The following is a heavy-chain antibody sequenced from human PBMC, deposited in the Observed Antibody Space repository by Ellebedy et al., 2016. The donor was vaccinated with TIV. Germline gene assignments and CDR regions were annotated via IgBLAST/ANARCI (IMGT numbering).Heavy chain of an antibody. CDR2: MNPNSGNT. J-gene: IGHJ4*02. CDR3: GRGRGYASTGRVYYFDY. V-gene: IGHV1-8*01. CDR1: GYNFTSYD. Sequence: AASVKVSCKASGYNFTSYDSNWVRQATGQGLEWMGWMNPNSGNTGYAQKFQGRVTMTRDSSISTAYMELSSLRSEDTAVYYCGRGRGYASTGRVYYFDYWGQGSLVTVSS. D-gene: IGHD2-15*01.